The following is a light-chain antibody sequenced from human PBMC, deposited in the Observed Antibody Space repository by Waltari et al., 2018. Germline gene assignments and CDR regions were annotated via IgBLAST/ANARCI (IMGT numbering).Light chain of an antibody. V-gene: IGKV1-13*02. Sequence: AIQLTQSPSSLSASVGDRVTITCRASQGINSALAWYQQKPGKVPKPLIYDASSLESGVPSRFSGSVYGTDFTLTISSLQPEDFATYYCQQFKSFLITFGQGTRLEIK. J-gene: IGKJ5*01. CDR2: DAS. CDR3: QQFKSFLIT. CDR1: QGINSA.